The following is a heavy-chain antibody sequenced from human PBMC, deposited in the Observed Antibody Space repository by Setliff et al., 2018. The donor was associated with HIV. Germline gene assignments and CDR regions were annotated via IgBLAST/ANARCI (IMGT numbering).Heavy chain of an antibody. Sequence: TLSLTCTVSGGSISSYYWTWIRQPPGKGLEWIGYIYYSGTTNYNPSLRSRVTISVDTSKNQFSLKLSSVTAADTAVYYCARLQDSSGYYRYWGQGTLVTSPQ. D-gene: IGHD3-22*01. V-gene: IGHV4-59*08. CDR1: GGSISSYY. J-gene: IGHJ4*02. CDR3: ARLQDSSGYYRY. CDR2: IYYSGTT.